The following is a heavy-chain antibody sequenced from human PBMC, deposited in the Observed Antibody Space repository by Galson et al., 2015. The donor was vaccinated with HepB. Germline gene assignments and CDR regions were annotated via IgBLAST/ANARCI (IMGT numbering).Heavy chain of an antibody. J-gene: IGHJ4*02. CDR2: IRYDGRNK. D-gene: IGHD1-1*01. V-gene: IGHV3-33*01. Sequence: SLRLSCAASGFTFSRYGMQWVRQAPGKGLEWVADIRYDGRNKCYADSVRGRFTISRDNSKKTLYLQMDSLRDEDTAVYYCTGDRFETNPMDVVPGTIVKWGQGTLVTVSS. CDR1: GFTFSRYG. CDR3: TGDRFETNPMDVVPGTIVK.